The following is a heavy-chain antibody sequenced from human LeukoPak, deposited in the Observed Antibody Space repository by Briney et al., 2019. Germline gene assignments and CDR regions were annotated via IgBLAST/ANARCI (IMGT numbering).Heavy chain of an antibody. V-gene: IGHV3-30-3*01. J-gene: IGHJ4*02. Sequence: KPGGSLRLSCAASGFTFSSYAMHWVRQAPGKGLEWVAVISYDGSNKYYADSVKGRFTISRDNSKNTLYLQMNSLRAEDTAVYYCARDGRLGELSSYLDYWGQGTLVTVSS. D-gene: IGHD3-16*02. CDR3: ARDGRLGELSSYLDY. CDR1: GFTFSSYA. CDR2: ISYDGSNK.